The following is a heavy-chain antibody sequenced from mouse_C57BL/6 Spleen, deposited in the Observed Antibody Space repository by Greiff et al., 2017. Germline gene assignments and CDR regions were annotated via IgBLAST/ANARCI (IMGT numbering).Heavy chain of an antibody. CDR3: TREVLRQYYFDY. V-gene: IGHV5-9-1*02. CDR1: GFTFSSSA. CDR2: ISSGGDYI. J-gene: IGHJ2*01. D-gene: IGHD1-1*01. Sequence: EVQLVESGEGLVKPGGSLKPSCAASGFTFSSSALSWVRPTPEKRLEWVAYISSGGDYIYYADTVKGRFTISRDNARNTLYLQMSSLKSEDTAMYYCTREVLRQYYFDYWGQGTTLTVSS.